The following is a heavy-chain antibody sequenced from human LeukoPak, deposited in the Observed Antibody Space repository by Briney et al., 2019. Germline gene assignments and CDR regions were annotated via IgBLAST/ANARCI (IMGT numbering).Heavy chain of an antibody. Sequence: GGSLRLSCAASGVTFSSYGFTFSSYGMNWVRQAPGKGLVWVSRINSDDSRYSYADSVKGRFTISRDNAENTLYLQMDSLRAEDTAVYYCARGVGDYVLLDYWGQGSLVTVSS. D-gene: IGHD2-21*02. CDR1: GVTFSSYGFTFSSYG. CDR3: ARGVGDYVLLDY. J-gene: IGHJ4*02. V-gene: IGHV3-74*01. CDR2: INSDDSRY.